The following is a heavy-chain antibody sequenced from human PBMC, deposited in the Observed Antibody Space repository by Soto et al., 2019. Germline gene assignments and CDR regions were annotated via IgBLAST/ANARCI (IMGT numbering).Heavy chain of an antibody. CDR2: IYYSGST. D-gene: IGHD3-22*01. V-gene: IGHV4-31*03. J-gene: IGHJ4*02. CDR3: ARGNYYDSSGYPSYIDY. CDR1: GGSISSGGYY. Sequence: SETLSLTCTVSGGSISSGGYYWSSIRQHPGKGLEWIGYIYYSGSTYYNPSLKSRVSISVDTSKNQFSLKLSSVTAADTAVYYCARGNYYDSSGYPSYIDYCGQGTLVTVSA.